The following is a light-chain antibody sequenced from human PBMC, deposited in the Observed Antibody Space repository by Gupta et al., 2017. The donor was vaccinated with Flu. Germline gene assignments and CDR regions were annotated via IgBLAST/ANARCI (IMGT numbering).Light chain of an antibody. V-gene: IGKV3D-15*01. Sequence: PATLSVSPGERATLSCRASQSVSRYLAWYQQKPGQAPRLLIFGASTRATGIPARFSGSGSGTEFTLTISSRQSEDFAVYYCQHKNNCPMSFGQGTKLEIK. CDR1: QSVSRY. CDR2: GAS. CDR3: QHKNNCPMS. J-gene: IGKJ2*01.